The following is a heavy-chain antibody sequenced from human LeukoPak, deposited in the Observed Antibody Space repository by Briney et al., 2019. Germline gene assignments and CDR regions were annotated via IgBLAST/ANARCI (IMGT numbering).Heavy chain of an antibody. CDR1: GYTFTAYY. CDR2: INPNSGGT. V-gene: IGHV1-2*06. J-gene: IGHJ4*02. Sequence: ASVKVSCKASGYTFTAYYMHWVRQAAGQGLEWMGRINPNSGGTNYAQKFQGRVTMTRDTSISTAYMELSRLTSDDTAVSYCAREENCSGGSCYYYWGQGTLVTVSS. D-gene: IGHD2-15*01. CDR3: AREENCSGGSCYYY.